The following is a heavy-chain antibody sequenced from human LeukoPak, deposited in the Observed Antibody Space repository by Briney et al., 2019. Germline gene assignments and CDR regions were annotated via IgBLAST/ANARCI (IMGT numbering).Heavy chain of an antibody. CDR2: ISGTGGTS. J-gene: IGHJ3*02. V-gene: IGHV3-23*01. D-gene: IGHD3-3*01. CDR1: GFTFSSFG. Sequence: GGSLRLSCAASGFTFSSFGMSWVRQAPGKGLEWVSGISGTGGTSHYADSVKGRFTISRDNSKSTLYLQMNSLRAEDTAVYYCTKGVVLTIFGMAWHAFDIWGQGTMVTVS. CDR3: TKGVVLTIFGMAWHAFDI.